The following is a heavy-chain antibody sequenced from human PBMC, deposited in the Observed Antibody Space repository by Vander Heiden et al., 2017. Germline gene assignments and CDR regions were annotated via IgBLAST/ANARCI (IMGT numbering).Heavy chain of an antibody. CDR3: AKDVELPGYCSSTSCGIIDY. CDR1: GLTCRSYG. D-gene: IGHD2-2*01. CDR2: ISYDGSNK. J-gene: IGHJ4*02. Sequence: QVQLVESGGGVAQPGRSLGLSCSASGLTCRSYGMLGVRQAPGKGLEWVAVISYDGSNKYYADSVKGRFTISRDNSKNTLYLQMNSLRAEDTAVYYCAKDVELPGYCSSTSCGIIDYWGQGTLVTVSS. V-gene: IGHV3-30*18.